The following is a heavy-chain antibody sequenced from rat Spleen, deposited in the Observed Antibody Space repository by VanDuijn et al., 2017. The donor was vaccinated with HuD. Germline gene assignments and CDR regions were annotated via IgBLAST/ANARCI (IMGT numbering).Heavy chain of an antibody. J-gene: IGHJ2*01. Sequence: EVQLVESGGGLVQPGRSLKLSCAASGFTFSDYNMAWVRQAPRKGLEWVATISYDGSKTYYRDSVKGRFTISRDNTKSTLSLQVDSLRSEDTATYYCAREAGIPFHYFDYWGRGVMVTVSS. D-gene: IGHD1-4*01. CDR1: GFTFSDYN. CDR2: ISYDGSKT. V-gene: IGHV5-7*01. CDR3: AREAGIPFHYFDY.